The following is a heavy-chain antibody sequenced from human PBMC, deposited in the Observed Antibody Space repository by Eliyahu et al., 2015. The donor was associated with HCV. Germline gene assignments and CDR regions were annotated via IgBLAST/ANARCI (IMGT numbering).Heavy chain of an antibody. Sequence: QVQLVQSGAEVKKPGASVKVSCEVSGXTFPSYGITWVRQAPGQGLEWMGWISVLTGNTNYAQKFQGRVTMTANTSTSTAYMELRSLRSDDTAMYYCARECANYYDLSGYYYPQWGQGTLVTVSS. CDR3: ARECANYYDLSGYYYPQ. D-gene: IGHD3-22*01. V-gene: IGHV1-18*01. CDR1: GXTFPSYG. CDR2: ISVLTGNT. J-gene: IGHJ4*02.